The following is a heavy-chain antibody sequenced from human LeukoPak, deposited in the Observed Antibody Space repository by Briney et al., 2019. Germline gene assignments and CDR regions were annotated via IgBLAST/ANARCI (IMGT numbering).Heavy chain of an antibody. CDR2: ISYDGSNK. Sequence: PGRSLRLSCAASGFTFSSYAIHWVRQAPGKGLEWVAVISYDGSNKYYADSVKGRFAISRDNSKNTLYLQMNSLRAEDTAVYYCASKDYWGQGTPVTVSS. V-gene: IGHV3-30*09. CDR1: GFTFSSYA. J-gene: IGHJ4*02. CDR3: ASKDY.